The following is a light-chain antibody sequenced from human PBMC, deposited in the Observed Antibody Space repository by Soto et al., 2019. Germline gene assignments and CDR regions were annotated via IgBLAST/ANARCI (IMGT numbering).Light chain of an antibody. CDR1: QGISTY. CDR3: QQYNSYPWT. J-gene: IGKJ1*01. V-gene: IGKV1-5*01. Sequence: DIQMTQSPSSLSASVGDRVTITCRASQGISTYLNWYQQKPGKAPKLLIYDASSLESGVPSRFSGSGSGTEFTLTISSLQPDDFATYYCQQYNSYPWTFGQGTKVDI. CDR2: DAS.